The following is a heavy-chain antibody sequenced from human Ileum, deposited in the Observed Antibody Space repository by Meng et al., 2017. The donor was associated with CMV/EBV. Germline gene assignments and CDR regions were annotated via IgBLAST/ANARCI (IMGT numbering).Heavy chain of an antibody. V-gene: IGHV7-4-1*02. CDR3: TRGAGAHTAKYDF. Sequence: QRVQSGAECKEPGASVTVSCKTSGYSFSSYGINWVREAPGHRLGWMGWIETKTGNPAYAPDFTGRFVFSMDTSVSTAYLEISSLRAEDTAVYYCTRGAGAHTAKYDFWGRGTLVTVSS. CDR1: GYSFSSYG. D-gene: IGHD5-18*01. CDR2: IETKTGNP. J-gene: IGHJ4*02.